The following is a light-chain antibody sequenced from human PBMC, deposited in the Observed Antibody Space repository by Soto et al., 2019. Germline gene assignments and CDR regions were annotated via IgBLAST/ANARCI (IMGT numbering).Light chain of an antibody. V-gene: IGKV3-11*01. CDR1: QSVSTF. Sequence: EIVLTQSPATLSLSPGERATLSCRASQSVSTFLAWYQQKPGQAPRLLIYNASNRATGTPGRFSGSGSGTDFTLTISSLETEDFAVYYCHHYDDSPPFTFGPGTKVDIK. CDR3: HHYDDSPPFT. J-gene: IGKJ3*01. CDR2: NAS.